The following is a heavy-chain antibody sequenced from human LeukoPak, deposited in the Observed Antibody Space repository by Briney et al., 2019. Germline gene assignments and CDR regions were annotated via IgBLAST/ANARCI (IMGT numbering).Heavy chain of an antibody. Sequence: GGSLRLSCAASGFTVSSNYMSWVRQAPGKGLEWVSVIYSGGSTYYADSVKGRFTISRDNSKNTLYLQMNSLRAEDTAVYYCARVGTNWGYCSGGSCYGLERGYFDYWGQGTLVTVSS. J-gene: IGHJ4*02. D-gene: IGHD2-15*01. CDR1: GFTVSSNY. CDR2: IYSGGST. V-gene: IGHV3-53*01. CDR3: ARVGTNWGYCSGGSCYGLERGYFDY.